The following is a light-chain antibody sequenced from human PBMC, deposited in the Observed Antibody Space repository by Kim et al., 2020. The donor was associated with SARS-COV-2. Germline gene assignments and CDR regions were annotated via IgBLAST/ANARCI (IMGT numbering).Light chain of an antibody. V-gene: IGKV3-11*01. J-gene: IGKJ2*01. Sequence: EIVLTQSPATLSLSPGDRATLSCRASQSVSSYLAWYQQKPGQAPILLIYDASYRATGIPARFSGSGSGTDFTLTISRLEPEDFAVYYCQHRRNGPPYTFGQGTKLEI. CDR2: DAS. CDR3: QHRRNGPPYT. CDR1: QSVSSY.